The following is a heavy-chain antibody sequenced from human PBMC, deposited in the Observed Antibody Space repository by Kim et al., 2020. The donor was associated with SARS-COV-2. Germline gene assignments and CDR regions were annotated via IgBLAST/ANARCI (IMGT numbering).Heavy chain of an antibody. D-gene: IGHD3-10*01. J-gene: IGHJ6*02. Sequence: SVKVSCKASGGTFSSYAISWVRQAPGQGLEWMGGIIPIFGTANYAQKFQGRVTITADESTSTAYMELSSLRSEDTAVYYCARGTRGQGSSSYYGMDVWGQGTTVTVSS. CDR1: GGTFSSYA. V-gene: IGHV1-69*13. CDR2: IIPIFGTA. CDR3: ARGTRGQGSSSYYGMDV.